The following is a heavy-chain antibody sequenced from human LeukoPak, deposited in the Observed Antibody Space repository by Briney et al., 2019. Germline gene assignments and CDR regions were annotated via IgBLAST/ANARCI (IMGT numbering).Heavy chain of an antibody. CDR3: ATIYSSSWSEAYDI. D-gene: IGHD2-2*01. J-gene: IGHJ3*02. V-gene: IGHV4-59*01. Sequence: PSETLSLTCTVSGGSISSYYWSWIRQPPGKGLEWIGYIYCSGSTNYNPSLKSRVTISVDTSKNQFSLKLSSVTAADTAVYYCATIYSSSWSEAYDIWGQGTMVSVST. CDR2: IYCSGST. CDR1: GGSISSYY.